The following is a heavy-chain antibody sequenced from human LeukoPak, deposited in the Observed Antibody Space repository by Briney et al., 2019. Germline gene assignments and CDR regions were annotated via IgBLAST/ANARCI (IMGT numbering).Heavy chain of an antibody. D-gene: IGHD4-11*01. Sequence: PGGALRLSRAASRLTPSGDKMHSVRQAPGRGLGWVAVISYDGNNKNYADSVRGRFTISRDNPKNTLYMQITGLRAEDTPVYTCAKGDDYRPGAGSFDYWGQGTLVTGSS. V-gene: IGHV3-30*18. J-gene: IGHJ4*02. CDR3: AKGDDYRPGAGSFDY. CDR1: RLTPSGDK. CDR2: ISYDGNNK.